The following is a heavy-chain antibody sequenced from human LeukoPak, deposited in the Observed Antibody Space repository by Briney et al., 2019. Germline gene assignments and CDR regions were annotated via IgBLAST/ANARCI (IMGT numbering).Heavy chain of an antibody. D-gene: IGHD1-1*01. V-gene: IGHV3-21*01. Sequence: SGGSLRLSCAASGFTFSSYGMNWVRQAPGKGLEWVSSISSTSSYIYYADSVKGRFTISRDNAKNSLYLQMKGLRAEDTAVYYCATGRSLDFWGQGTLVTVSS. J-gene: IGHJ4*02. CDR2: ISSTSSYI. CDR1: GFTFSSYG. CDR3: ATGRSLDF.